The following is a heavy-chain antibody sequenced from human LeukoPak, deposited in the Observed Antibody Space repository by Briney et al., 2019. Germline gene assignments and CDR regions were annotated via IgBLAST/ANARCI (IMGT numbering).Heavy chain of an antibody. CDR1: GYTLTELS. D-gene: IGHD4-23*01. Sequence: ASVKVSCKVSGYTLTELSMHWVRQAPGKGLEWMGGFDPEDGETIYAQKFQGRVTMTEDTSTDTAYMELSSLRSEDTAVYYCATNSYDYGGHNWFDPWGQGTLVTVSS. J-gene: IGHJ5*02. CDR2: FDPEDGET. CDR3: ATNSYDYGGHNWFDP. V-gene: IGHV1-24*01.